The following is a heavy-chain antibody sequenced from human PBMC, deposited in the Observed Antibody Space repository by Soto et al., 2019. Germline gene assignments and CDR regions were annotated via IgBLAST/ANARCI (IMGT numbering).Heavy chain of an antibody. D-gene: IGHD3-9*01. J-gene: IGHJ6*02. CDR2: ISGSGGST. V-gene: IGHV3-23*01. CDR1: GFTFSSYA. Sequence: GGSLRLSCAASGFTFSSYAMSWVRQAPGKGLEWVSAISGSGGSTYYADSVKGRFTISRDNSKNTLYLQMNSLRAEDTAVYYCASLPGYFDWLSYVDVWGQGTTVIVSS. CDR3: ASLPGYFDWLSYVDV.